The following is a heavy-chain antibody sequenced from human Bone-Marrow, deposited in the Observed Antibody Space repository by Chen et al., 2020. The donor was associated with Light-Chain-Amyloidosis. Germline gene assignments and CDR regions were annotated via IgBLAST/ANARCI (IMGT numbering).Heavy chain of an antibody. CDR2: ISDDGMNK. Sequence: QVQLVESGGGVVQPGRSLRLSCAASGFTFSNYAMHWVRQAPGKGLEVVTVISDDGMNKYYADSVKGGFTISRDNSKNTLYLQMSSLRPDDTAVYYCARVRSGQFYSDSSGYYAIDCWGQGTLVTVSS. CDR3: ARVRSGQFYSDSSGYYAIDC. V-gene: IGHV3-30*04. CDR1: GFTFSNYA. J-gene: IGHJ4*02. D-gene: IGHD3-22*01.